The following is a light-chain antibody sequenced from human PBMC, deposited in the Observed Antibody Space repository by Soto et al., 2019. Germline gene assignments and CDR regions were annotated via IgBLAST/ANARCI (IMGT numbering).Light chain of an antibody. CDR2: EVT. CDR3: SSYAGSNNVV. J-gene: IGLJ2*01. Sequence: QSALTQPPSASGSPGQSVTISCTGTSSDVGAHNYVSWYQQHPGKAPKLLIYEVTKRPSGVPDRFSGSKSGTTASLTVSGLQAEDEADYYCSSYAGSNNVVFGGGTKLTVL. CDR1: SSDVGAHNY. V-gene: IGLV2-8*01.